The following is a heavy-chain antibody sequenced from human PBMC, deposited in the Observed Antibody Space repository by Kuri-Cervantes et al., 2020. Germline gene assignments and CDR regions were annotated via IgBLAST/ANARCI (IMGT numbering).Heavy chain of an antibody. J-gene: IGHJ6*03. CDR1: GYTFTSYG. V-gene: IGHV1-69*05. D-gene: IGHD4-23*01. Sequence: SVKVSCKASGYTFTSYGISWVRQAPGQGLEWMGGIIPIFGTANYAQKFQGRVTITTDESTSTAYMELSSLRSEDTAVYYCARESLRGYRYYYRDVWGKGTTVTVSS. CDR3: ARESLRGYRYYYRDV. CDR2: IIPIFGTA.